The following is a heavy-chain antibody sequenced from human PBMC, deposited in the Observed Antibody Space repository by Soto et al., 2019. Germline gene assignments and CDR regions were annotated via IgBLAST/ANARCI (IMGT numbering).Heavy chain of an antibody. D-gene: IGHD6-19*01. CDR3: ARDWASSGWAX. CDR2: IYFTLST. Sequence: LSLACTVSGHSLSSGCYYCSWIRQHPGKGLEWVGYIYFTLSTLYNPSLKSRLAMSLDTSKNQFYLRLTSLTAADTAVYFCARDWASSGWAXWGQGTLVTVSX. J-gene: IGHJ4*02. V-gene: IGHV4-31*03. CDR1: GHSLSSGCYY.